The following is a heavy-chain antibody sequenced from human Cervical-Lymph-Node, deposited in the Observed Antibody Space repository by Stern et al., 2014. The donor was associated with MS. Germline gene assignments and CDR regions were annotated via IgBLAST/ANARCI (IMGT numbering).Heavy chain of an antibody. V-gene: IGHV1-8*01. Sequence: QVQLVQYGAEVKKPGASVKVSCKASGYTFTNYDINWVRQATGHGLEWMGWMNPNSGNTGYAQKFQGRVTMTRNTSISTAYMELSSLRSEDTAVYYCARFSFGVVKPYYYGMDVWGQGTTVTVSS. CDR2: MNPNSGNT. CDR3: ARFSFGVVKPYYYGMDV. CDR1: GYTFTNYD. D-gene: IGHD3-3*01. J-gene: IGHJ6*02.